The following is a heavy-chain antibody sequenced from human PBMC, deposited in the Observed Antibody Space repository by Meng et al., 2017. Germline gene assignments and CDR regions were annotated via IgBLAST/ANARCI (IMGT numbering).Heavy chain of an antibody. Sequence: EVQLVESGGGLFKPGVSLGRSCAASGFTFSSYSMNWVRQAPGKGLEWVTSISSSSSYIYYADSVKGRFTISRDNAKNSLYLQMNSLRAEDTAVYYCARDMTLAAAMVYWGQGTLVTVSS. D-gene: IGHD5-18*01. CDR2: ISSSSSYI. J-gene: IGHJ4*02. CDR1: GFTFSSYS. CDR3: ARDMTLAAAMVY. V-gene: IGHV3-21*01.